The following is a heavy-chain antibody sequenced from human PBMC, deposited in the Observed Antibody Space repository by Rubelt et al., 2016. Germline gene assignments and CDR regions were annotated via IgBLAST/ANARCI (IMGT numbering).Heavy chain of an antibody. CDR1: GYTFTGYY. V-gene: IGHV1-2*04. J-gene: IGHJ6*02. CDR3: ARVKGPDGSGSYTPTGYYYYGMDV. Sequence: QVQLVQSGAEVKKPGASVKVSCKASGYTFTGYYMHWVRQAPGQGLEWMGWINPNSGGTNYAQKLQGWVTMTRDTSISTAYMELSRLRSDDTAVYYWARVKGPDGSGSYTPTGYYYYGMDVWGQGTTVTVSS. D-gene: IGHD3-10*01. CDR2: INPNSGGT.